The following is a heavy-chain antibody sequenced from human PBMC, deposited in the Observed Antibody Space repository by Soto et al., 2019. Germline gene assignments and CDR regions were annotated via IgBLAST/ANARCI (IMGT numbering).Heavy chain of an antibody. CDR3: ARGGYMVRGAGYFDL. Sequence: QVQLQQWGAGLLKPSETLSLTCAVYGGSFSGYYWSWIRQPPGKGLERIGEINHSGSTNYNPSLKSRVTIAVDTAKSQLTLKLRSVTAADTAVYYCARGGYMVRGAGYFDLWGRGTLVTVSS. CDR2: INHSGST. V-gene: IGHV4-34*01. J-gene: IGHJ2*01. CDR1: GGSFSGYY. D-gene: IGHD3-10*01.